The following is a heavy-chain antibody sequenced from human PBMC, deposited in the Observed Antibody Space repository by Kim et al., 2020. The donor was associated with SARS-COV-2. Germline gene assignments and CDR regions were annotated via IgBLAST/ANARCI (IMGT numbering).Heavy chain of an antibody. CDR1: GGSISSGGYS. J-gene: IGHJ3*01. CDR3: ARDHGYNYGFDGFDV. CDR2: IYYSGST. Sequence: SETLSLTCTVSGGSISSGGYSWSWIRQHPGKGLEWIGYIYYSGSTYYNPSLKSRVTISVDTSKNQFSLKLSSVTAADTAVYYCARDHGYNYGFDGFDVWGQGTMVTVSS. D-gene: IGHD5-18*01. V-gene: IGHV4-31*03.